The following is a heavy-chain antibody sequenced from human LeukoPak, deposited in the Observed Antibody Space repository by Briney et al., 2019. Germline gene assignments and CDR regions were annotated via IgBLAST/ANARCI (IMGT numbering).Heavy chain of an antibody. Sequence: GRSLRLSCAASGFTFSSYGMHWVRQAPGKGLEWVAVISYDGSNKYYADSVKGRFTISRDNSKNTLYLQMNSLRAEDTAVYYCAKVGERGFRIVGATFFDYWGQGTLVTVSS. CDR1: GFTFSSYG. CDR3: AKVGERGFRIVGATFFDY. D-gene: IGHD1-26*01. J-gene: IGHJ4*02. CDR2: ISYDGSNK. V-gene: IGHV3-30*18.